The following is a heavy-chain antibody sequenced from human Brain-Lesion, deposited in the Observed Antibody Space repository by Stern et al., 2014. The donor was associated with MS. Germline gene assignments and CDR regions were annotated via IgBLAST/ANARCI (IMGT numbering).Heavy chain of an antibody. V-gene: IGHV4-30-4*01. CDR3: ARGPREGIDMKPFFSARAV. CDR1: GGSTSRRDYY. J-gene: IGHJ6*02. CDR2: IYSSGNS. D-gene: IGHD1-26*01. Sequence: QLQLQESGPGLVKPSQTLSLTCTVSGGSTSRRDYYWSWIRQPPGRGLEWIGSIYSSGNSFYNPSLKSRLTISLDTSKNQFSLRLTSVPATDPAVYSCARGPREGIDMKPFFSARAVGGHGPTVPVSS.